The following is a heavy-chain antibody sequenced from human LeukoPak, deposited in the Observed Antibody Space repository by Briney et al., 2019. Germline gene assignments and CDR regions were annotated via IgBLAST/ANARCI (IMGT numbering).Heavy chain of an antibody. CDR2: FDPEDGET. CDR3: ATDLKGRLERRGFDY. J-gene: IGHJ4*02. D-gene: IGHD1-1*01. V-gene: IGHV1-24*01. CDR1: GYTLTELS. Sequence: ASVKVSCKVSGYTLTELSMHWVRQAPGKGLEWMGGFDPEDGETIYAQKFQGRVTMTEDTSTDTAYMELSSLRSEDTAVYYCATDLKGRLERRGFDYWAREPWSPSPQ.